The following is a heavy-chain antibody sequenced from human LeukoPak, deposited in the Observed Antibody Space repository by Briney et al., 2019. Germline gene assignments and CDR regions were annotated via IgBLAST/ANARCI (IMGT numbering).Heavy chain of an antibody. J-gene: IGHJ4*02. CDR3: ARDERDTCGGDCYYFDY. D-gene: IGHD2-21*02. CDR1: GYTFTSYG. Sequence: ASVKVSCKASGYTFTSYGISWVRQAPGQGLEWMGWISAYNGNTNSAPKVQGRITMTTDTSTSTAYMELRSLSSDDTAVYYCARDERDTCGGDCYYFDYWGQGTLVTVSS. V-gene: IGHV1-18*01. CDR2: ISAYNGNT.